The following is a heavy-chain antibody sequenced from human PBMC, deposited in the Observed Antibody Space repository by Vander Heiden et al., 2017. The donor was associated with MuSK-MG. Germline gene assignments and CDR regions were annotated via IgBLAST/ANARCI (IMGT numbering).Heavy chain of an antibody. J-gene: IGHJ4*02. V-gene: IGHV3-33*06. CDR2: IYYYGSMK. Sequence: QVQVGGSGGGEVRPGQSRSASVGGSGSTLRSLGMHWVRQAPGKGLEWVAIIYYYGSMKFYADSVKGRFTISRDNSKNTVFLQMNSLRAEDTAVYFCAKDRGSGWLDSWGQGTLVTVSS. D-gene: IGHD6-19*01. CDR3: AKDRGSGWLDS. CDR1: GSTLRSLG.